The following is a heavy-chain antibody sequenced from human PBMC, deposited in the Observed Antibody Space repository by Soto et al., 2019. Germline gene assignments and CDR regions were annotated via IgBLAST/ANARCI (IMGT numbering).Heavy chain of an antibody. V-gene: IGHV6-1*01. CDR2: TYYRSKWYN. CDR3: AGGVAPARSTSSGWFPNLYDP. Sequence: SQEVSMTCAVCWYRVAYNSSAWTWIRQSPSRGLEWLGRTYYRSKWYNDYAVSVKSRITINPDTSTHQFSLQLNSVTPEDTAVYYCAGGVAPARSTSSGWFPNLYDPWGQGTLVTFSS. CDR1: WYRVAYNSSA. J-gene: IGHJ5*02. D-gene: IGHD6-19*01.